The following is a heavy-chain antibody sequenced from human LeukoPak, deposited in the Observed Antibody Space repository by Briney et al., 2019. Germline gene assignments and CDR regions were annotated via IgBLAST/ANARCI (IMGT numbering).Heavy chain of an antibody. CDR1: GFTFSNFG. CDR2: VWFGESSQ. J-gene: IGHJ4*02. V-gene: IGHV3-33*03. D-gene: IGHD1-26*01. CDR3: AKGGRDTSKYYFDY. Sequence: GGSLRLSCAASGFTFSNFGIHWVRQAPGKGLEWVAGVWFGESSQSYPDAVKGRSTISRDNSKNTVWLEMNSLRVEDTAVYYCAKGGRDTSKYYFDYWGQGTQVTVSS.